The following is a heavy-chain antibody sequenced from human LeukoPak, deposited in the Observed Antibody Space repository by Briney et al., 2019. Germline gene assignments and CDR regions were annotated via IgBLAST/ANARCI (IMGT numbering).Heavy chain of an antibody. D-gene: IGHD4-17*01. CDR3: ARDYGDYNWFDP. Sequence: ASVKVSCKASGYTFTSYYMHWVRQALRQGLEWMGIINPSGGSTSYAQKCHGRVTMPKDMSTSTVYMELSSLRSEDTAVYYRARDYGDYNWFDPWGQGTLVTVSS. J-gene: IGHJ5*02. CDR1: GYTFTSYY. V-gene: IGHV1-46*01. CDR2: INPSGGST.